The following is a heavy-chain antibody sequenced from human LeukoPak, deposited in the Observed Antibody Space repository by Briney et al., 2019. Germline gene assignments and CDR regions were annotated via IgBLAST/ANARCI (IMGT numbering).Heavy chain of an antibody. J-gene: IGHJ4*02. CDR2: IYYSGTT. CDR3: ARGFGGAAAGTGFFDY. Sequence: PSETLSLTCTVPGGSISSRSNYWGWIRQPPGKELEWIGSIYYSGTTYYNPSLKSRVTTSVDTSKNQFSLRLSSVTAADTAVYYCARGFGGAAAGTGFFDYWGQGTLVTVSS. V-gene: IGHV4-39*01. D-gene: IGHD6-13*01. CDR1: GGSISSRSNY.